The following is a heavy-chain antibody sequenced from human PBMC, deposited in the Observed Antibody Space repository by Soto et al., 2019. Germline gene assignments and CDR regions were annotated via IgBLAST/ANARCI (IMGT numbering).Heavy chain of an antibody. J-gene: IGHJ6*02. V-gene: IGHV3-30-3*01. D-gene: IGHD3-22*01. CDR1: GFTFSSYA. Sequence: GGSLRLSCAASGFTFSSYAMHWVRQAPGKWLEWVAVISYDGSNKYYADSVKGRFTISRDNSKNTLYLQMNSLRAEDTAVYYCARGARYYYDSRAEGGEYYYYGMDVWGQGTTVTVSS. CDR2: ISYDGSNK. CDR3: ARGARYYYDSRAEGGEYYYYGMDV.